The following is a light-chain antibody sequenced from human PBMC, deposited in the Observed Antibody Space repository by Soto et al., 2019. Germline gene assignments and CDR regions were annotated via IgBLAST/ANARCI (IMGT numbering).Light chain of an antibody. CDR2: GAS. Sequence: EIVLTQSPGTLSLSPGERATLSCRASQSIGNYLAWYQQKPGQAPRLLIYGASNRATGIPDRYSASGSGTDFTLTISRLEPEDFAVFFCQQYGTSEIIFGQGTRLEIK. CDR1: QSIGNY. V-gene: IGKV3-20*01. J-gene: IGKJ5*01. CDR3: QQYGTSEII.